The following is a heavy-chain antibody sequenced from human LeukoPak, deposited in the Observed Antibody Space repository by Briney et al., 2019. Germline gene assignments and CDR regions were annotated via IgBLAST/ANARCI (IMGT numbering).Heavy chain of an antibody. D-gene: IGHD1-1*01. CDR2: IYYSGST. J-gene: IGHJ4*02. Sequence: SETLSLTCTVSGGSISSYYWSWIRQPPGKGLEWIGYIYYSGSTNYNPSLKSRVTISVDTSKNQFSLKLSSVTAADTAVYYCARLINEVFDYWGQGTLVTVSS. CDR1: GGSISSYY. CDR3: ARLINEVFDY. V-gene: IGHV4-59*08.